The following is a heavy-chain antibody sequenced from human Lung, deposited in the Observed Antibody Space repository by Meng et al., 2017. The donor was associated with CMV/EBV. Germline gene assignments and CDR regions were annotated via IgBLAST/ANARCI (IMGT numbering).Heavy chain of an antibody. CDR1: GFTFSTYD. D-gene: IGHD1-14*01. J-gene: IGHJ4*02. V-gene: IGHV3-13*01. CDR3: VRTGSPTHFDY. CDR2: IGTVGDT. Sequence: GGSLRLSCTASGFTFSTYDFHWVRQPTGKGLEWVSSIGTVGDTYSIGSVTGRCIISGEDAKNSVYLQMKGLRDGDTGLYYCVRTGSPTHFDYWGQGALVTVSS.